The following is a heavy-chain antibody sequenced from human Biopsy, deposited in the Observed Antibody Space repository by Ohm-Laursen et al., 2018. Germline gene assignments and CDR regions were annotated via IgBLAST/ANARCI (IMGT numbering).Heavy chain of an antibody. V-gene: IGHV4-4*07. CDR1: GGSINSHH. J-gene: IGHJ4*02. Sequence: TLSLTCTVSGGSINSHHWSWIRQPAGKGLEWIGRVYISGGTTYNPSLKSRVTMSLDTSKNQFSLRLRSVTAADTAVYYCARDSPSYADYPFDYWGQGTLVTVS. CDR3: ARDSPSYADYPFDY. D-gene: IGHD4-17*01. CDR2: VYISGGT.